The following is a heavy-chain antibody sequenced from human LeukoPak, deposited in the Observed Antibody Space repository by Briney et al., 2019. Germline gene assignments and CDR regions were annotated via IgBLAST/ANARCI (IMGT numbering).Heavy chain of an antibody. CDR3: ARTARVFDY. D-gene: IGHD5-18*01. J-gene: IGHJ4*02. CDR2: TYINGDT. V-gene: IGHV4-4*09. CDR1: GFSITNMY. Sequence: PSETLSLSCAVSGFSITNMYWSWIRQPPGKGLEVIGYTYINGDTNYNPSLKSRVSISLDTSKNQLSLKMTSVTAADTAVCYCARTARVFDYWGQGILVTVSS.